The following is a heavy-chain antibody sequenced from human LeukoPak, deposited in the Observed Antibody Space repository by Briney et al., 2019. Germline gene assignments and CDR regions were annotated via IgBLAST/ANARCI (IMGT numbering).Heavy chain of an antibody. Sequence: GESLRLSCAASGFVFSSYWMIWVRQAPGKGLEWVSSISSGSSYIIYYADSVKGRFTISRDNAKNSLYLQMDSLRAEDTAVYYCARTRYSGYDYDYWGQGTLVTVSS. CDR1: GFVFSSYW. CDR3: ARTRYSGYDYDY. V-gene: IGHV3-21*01. D-gene: IGHD5-12*01. CDR2: ISSGSSYI. J-gene: IGHJ4*02.